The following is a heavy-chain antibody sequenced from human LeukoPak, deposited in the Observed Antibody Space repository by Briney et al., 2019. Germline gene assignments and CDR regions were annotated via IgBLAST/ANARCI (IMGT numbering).Heavy chain of an antibody. D-gene: IGHD1-26*01. V-gene: IGHV3-48*04. CDR2: ISSSSSTI. J-gene: IGHJ6*03. Sequence: PGGSLRLSCAASGFTFSSYSMNWVRQAPGKGLEWVSYISSSSSTIYYADSVKGRFTISRDNAKNSLYLQMNSLRAEDTAVYYCARETYEWELYYYYMDVWGKGTTVTVSS. CDR1: GFTFSSYS. CDR3: ARETYEWELYYYYMDV.